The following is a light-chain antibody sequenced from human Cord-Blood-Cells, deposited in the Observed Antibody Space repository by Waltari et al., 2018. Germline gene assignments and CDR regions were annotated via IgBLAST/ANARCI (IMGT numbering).Light chain of an antibody. J-gene: IGLJ1*01. V-gene: IGLV2-8*01. CDR3: SSYAGSNNFDV. CDR1: SSNVGGYNY. Sequence: QSALTQPPSASGSPGQSVTISCPGTSSNVGGYNYVSWSHQNPGKAPKPMIYEFGKRPSGGPDRFAGSKSGTTASLTVSGLQAEDEADYYCSSYAGSNNFDVFGTGTKVTVL. CDR2: EFG.